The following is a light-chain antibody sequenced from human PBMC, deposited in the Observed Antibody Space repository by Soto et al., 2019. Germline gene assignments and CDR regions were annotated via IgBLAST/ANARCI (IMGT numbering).Light chain of an antibody. CDR1: QSVSSSY. Sequence: EIVLTQSPGTLSLSPGERATLSCRASQSVSSSYLAWYQQKPGQAPRLLIYGASSRATGIPDRFSGSGSGTDFTLTISRLEPEGFAVYYCQQYGRAPPITFGPGTKVDIK. V-gene: IGKV3-20*01. CDR3: QQYGRAPPIT. CDR2: GAS. J-gene: IGKJ3*01.